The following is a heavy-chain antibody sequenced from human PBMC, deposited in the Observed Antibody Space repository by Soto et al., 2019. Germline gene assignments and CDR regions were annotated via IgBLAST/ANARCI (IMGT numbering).Heavy chain of an antibody. CDR3: AKDRIAVAGGYYFDY. J-gene: IGHJ4*02. CDR1: GFTFSSYA. V-gene: IGHV3-23*01. CDR2: ISGSGGST. D-gene: IGHD6-19*01. Sequence: EVQLLESGGGLVQPGGSLRLSCAASGFTFSSYAMSWVRQAPGKGLEWVSAISGSGGSTYYTDSVKGHFTISRDNSKNTLYLQMNSLRAEDTAVYYCAKDRIAVAGGYYFDYWGQGTLVTVSS.